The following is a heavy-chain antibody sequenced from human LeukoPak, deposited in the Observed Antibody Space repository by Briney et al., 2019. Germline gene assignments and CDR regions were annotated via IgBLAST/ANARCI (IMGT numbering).Heavy chain of an antibody. CDR1: GFTFSSFW. J-gene: IGHJ4*02. CDR2: IKQDGSER. Sequence: PGGSLRLSCAASGFTFSSFWMNWVRQAPGKGLEWVANIKQDGSERNYVDSAKGRFTISRDNAKNSLYLQMNSLRAEDTAVYYCARDGRWLQSPIGYWGQGTLVTVSS. CDR3: ARDGRWLQSPIGY. V-gene: IGHV3-7*01. D-gene: IGHD5-24*01.